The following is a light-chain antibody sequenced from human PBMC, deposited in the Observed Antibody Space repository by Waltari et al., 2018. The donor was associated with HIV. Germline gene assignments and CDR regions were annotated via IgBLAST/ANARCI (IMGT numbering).Light chain of an antibody. CDR3: LQDDSYPLT. Sequence: AIQMTQSPSSLSASVGDRVTITCRASQGIRNELSWYQQKPGRASKLLIYDASRVQSGVPSRVSGSGVGTEYTLTINSLQPEDFATYYCLQDDSYPLTIGGGTKVEI. CDR2: DAS. V-gene: IGKV1-6*01. CDR1: QGIRNE. J-gene: IGKJ4*01.